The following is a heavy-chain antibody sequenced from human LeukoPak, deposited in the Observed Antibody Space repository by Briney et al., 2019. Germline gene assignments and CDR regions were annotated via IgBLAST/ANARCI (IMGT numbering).Heavy chain of an antibody. CDR3: ARGYCSGGSCYWMDV. CDR2: ISAYNGNT. J-gene: IGHJ6*04. Sequence: ASVKVSCKASGYTFTSYGISWVRQAPGQGLEWMGWISAYNGNTNYAQKLQGRVTMTTDTSTGTAYMELRSLRSDDTAVYYCARGYCSGGSCYWMDVWGKGTTVTVSS. V-gene: IGHV1-18*01. D-gene: IGHD2-15*01. CDR1: GYTFTSYG.